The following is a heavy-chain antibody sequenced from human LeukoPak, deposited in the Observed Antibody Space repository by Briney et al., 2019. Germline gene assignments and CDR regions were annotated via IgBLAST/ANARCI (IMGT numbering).Heavy chain of an antibody. V-gene: IGHV4-38-2*02. D-gene: IGHD2-15*01. CDR2: IYHSGST. J-gene: IGHJ6*03. Sequence: PSETLSLTCTVSGYSISSGYYWGWIRQPPGKGLEWLGSIYHSGSTYYNPSLKSRVTISVDTSKNQFSLKLSSVTAADTAVYYCARQLRYCSGGSCYEGYYYYYMDVWGKGTTVTISS. CDR1: GYSISSGYY. CDR3: ARQLRYCSGGSCYEGYYYYYMDV.